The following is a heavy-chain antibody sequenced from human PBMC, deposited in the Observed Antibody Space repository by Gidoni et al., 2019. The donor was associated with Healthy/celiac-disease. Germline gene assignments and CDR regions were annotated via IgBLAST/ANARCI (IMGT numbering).Heavy chain of an antibody. CDR3: ARDLDGDGYITGY. V-gene: IGHV3-21*01. CDR1: GFPFSSYS. J-gene: IGHJ4*02. CDR2: ISSSSSYI. D-gene: IGHD5-12*01. Sequence: EVQLVESGGGLVKPGGSLRLPWSASGFPFSSYSMNWVRQAPGKGLEWVSSISSSSSYIYYADSVKGRFTISRDNAKNSLYLQMNSLRAEDTAVYYCARDLDGDGYITGYWGQGTLVTVSS.